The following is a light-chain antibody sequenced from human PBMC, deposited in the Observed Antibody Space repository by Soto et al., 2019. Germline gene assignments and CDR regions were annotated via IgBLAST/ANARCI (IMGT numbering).Light chain of an antibody. CDR1: QSVDSN. CDR2: GAS. CDR3: PQYNDWPLN. J-gene: IGKJ4*01. Sequence: EIVMTQSPATLSVSPGDGATLSCRASQSVDSNLAWYQQKPGQTPRLLIYGASTRPTGIPARFSGSGSGTEFNLTIIRIQSEDSAVYYCPQYNDWPLNFGGGNNVDIK. V-gene: IGKV3D-15*01.